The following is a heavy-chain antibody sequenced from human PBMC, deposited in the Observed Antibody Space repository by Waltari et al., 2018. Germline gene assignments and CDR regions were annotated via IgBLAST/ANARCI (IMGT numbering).Heavy chain of an antibody. CDR3: ARDRGPGEVDY. V-gene: IGHV4-59*01. CDR1: GGSISSYY. Sequence: QVQLQESGPGRVKPSETLYLTCTDSGGSISSYYWSWIRQPPGKGLEWIGYIYYSGSTNYNPSLKSRVTISVDTSKNQFSLKLSSVTAADTAVYYCARDRGPGEVDYWGQGTLVTVSS. CDR2: IYYSGST. D-gene: IGHD3-10*01. J-gene: IGHJ4*02.